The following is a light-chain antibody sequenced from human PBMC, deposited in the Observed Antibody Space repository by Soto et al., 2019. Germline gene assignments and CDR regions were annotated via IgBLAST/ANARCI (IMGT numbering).Light chain of an antibody. CDR2: ATS. J-gene: IGKJ1*01. Sequence: EIGLTQSPGTLSLSPGERATLSCRASQSIARSYLVWYQQRPGQAPRLLLYATSSRATGIPDRFSGSGSGTDFTLTISRLEPEDFAVYYCQQYGGSLKWAFGQGTKVEIK. CDR1: QSIARSY. V-gene: IGKV3-20*01. CDR3: QQYGGSLKWA.